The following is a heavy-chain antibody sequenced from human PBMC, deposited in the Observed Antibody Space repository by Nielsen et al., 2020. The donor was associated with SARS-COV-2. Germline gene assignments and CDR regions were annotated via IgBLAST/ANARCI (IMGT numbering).Heavy chain of an antibody. V-gene: IGHV3-20*04. CDR3: ASGTPQSGWGTFDI. CDR1: GFTFSSYG. Sequence: GGSLRLSCAASGFTFSSYGMHWVRQAPGKGLEWVSGINWNGGSTGYADSVKGRFTISRDNAKNSLYLQMNSLRAEDTAVYYCASGTPQSGWGTFDIWGQGTMVTVSS. J-gene: IGHJ3*02. D-gene: IGHD6-19*01. CDR2: INWNGGST.